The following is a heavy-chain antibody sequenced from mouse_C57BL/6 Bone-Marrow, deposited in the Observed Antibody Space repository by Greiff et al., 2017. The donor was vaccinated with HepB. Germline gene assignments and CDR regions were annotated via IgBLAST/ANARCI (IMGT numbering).Heavy chain of an antibody. Sequence: EVQRVESGGGLVQPGGSLKLSCAASGFTFSDYYMYWVRQTPEKRLEWVAYLSNGGVSTYYPDTVKGRFTISRDNAKNTLYLQMSRLKSEDTAMYYCARRYDYDGAWFAYWGQGTLVTVSA. J-gene: IGHJ3*01. CDR3: ARRYDYDGAWFAY. CDR1: GFTFSDYY. CDR2: LSNGGVST. V-gene: IGHV5-12*01. D-gene: IGHD2-4*01.